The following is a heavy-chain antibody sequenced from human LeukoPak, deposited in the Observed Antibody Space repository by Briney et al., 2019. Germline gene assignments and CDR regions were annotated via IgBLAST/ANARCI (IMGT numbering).Heavy chain of an antibody. J-gene: IGHJ4*02. V-gene: IGHV3-11*06. CDR3: ARDTRYYYDSSGYYFDY. CDR2: ISSSSSYT. Sequence: GGSLRLSCAASGFTFSDYYMSWIRQAPGKGLELVSYISSSSSYTNYADSVKGRFTISRDNAKNSLYLQMNSLRAEDTAVYYCARDTRYYYDSSGYYFDYWGQGTLVTVSS. D-gene: IGHD3-22*01. CDR1: GFTFSDYY.